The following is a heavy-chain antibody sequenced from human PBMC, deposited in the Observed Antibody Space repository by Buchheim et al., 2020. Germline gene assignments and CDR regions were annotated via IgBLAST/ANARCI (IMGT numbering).Heavy chain of an antibody. V-gene: IGHV3-21*02. CDR1: GFTFSTYS. Sequence: QLVESGGGLVKPGGSLRLSCAASGFTFSTYSMNWVRQAPGKGLEWISSILPNGTSLYYADSVQGRLTISRENAKNSLYLEMNSLRVDDTAVYYCARSKAKMDVWGQGTT. J-gene: IGHJ6*02. CDR2: ILPNGTSL. CDR3: ARSKAKMDV.